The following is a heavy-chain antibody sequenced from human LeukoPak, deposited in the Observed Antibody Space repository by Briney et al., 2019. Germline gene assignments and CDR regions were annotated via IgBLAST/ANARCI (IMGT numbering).Heavy chain of an antibody. V-gene: IGHV4-30-4*01. J-gene: IGHJ3*02. CDR3: ASGLQYDSTAFDI. CDR1: GGSISSGDYY. D-gene: IGHD3-22*01. CDR2: IYYSGST. Sequence: PSETLSLTCTVSGGSISSGDYYWSWIRQPPGKGLEWIGYIYYSGSTYYNPSLKSRVTISVDTPKNQFSLKLSSVTAADTAVYYCASGLQYDSTAFDIWGQGTMVTVSS.